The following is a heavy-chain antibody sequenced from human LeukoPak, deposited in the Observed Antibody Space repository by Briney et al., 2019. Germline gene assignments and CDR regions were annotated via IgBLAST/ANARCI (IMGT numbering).Heavy chain of an antibody. J-gene: IGHJ5*02. D-gene: IGHD6-19*01. CDR1: GYTFTSYD. CDR3: ARGEEWLLDWFDP. V-gene: IGHV1-8*01. CDR2: MNPNSGNT. Sequence: ASVTVSCKASGYTFTSYDINWVRQAPGQGLEWMGWMNPNSGNTGYAQKFQGRVTMTRNTSISTAYMELSSLRSEDTAVYYCARGEEWLLDWFDPWGQGTLVTVSS.